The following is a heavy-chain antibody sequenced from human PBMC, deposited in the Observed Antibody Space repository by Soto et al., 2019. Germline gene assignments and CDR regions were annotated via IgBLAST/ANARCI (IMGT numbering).Heavy chain of an antibody. CDR1: GCTFASYA. V-gene: IGHV1-18*01. Sequence: QVQLVQSGAEVKKPGASVKVSCKASGCTFASYAISWMRQAPGQGLEWMGWISAYNGNTNYAQKPQGRVAMPTHRSTRRAYMELRSMRSDVTAVYYCARDTPPPDSWGQGTLVTVSS. CDR2: ISAYNGNT. J-gene: IGHJ4*02. CDR3: ARDTPPPDS.